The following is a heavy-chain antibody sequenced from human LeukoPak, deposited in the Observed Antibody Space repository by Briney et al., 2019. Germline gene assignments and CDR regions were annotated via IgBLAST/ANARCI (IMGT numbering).Heavy chain of an antibody. D-gene: IGHD2-2*01. V-gene: IGHV4-34*01. J-gene: IGHJ4*02. CDR3: ARVGPAGDY. CDR2: INHSGST. Sequence: GLELIGEINHSGSTNYNPSLKSRVTISVDTSKNQFSLKLSSVTAADTAVYYCARVGPAGDYWGQGTLVTVSS.